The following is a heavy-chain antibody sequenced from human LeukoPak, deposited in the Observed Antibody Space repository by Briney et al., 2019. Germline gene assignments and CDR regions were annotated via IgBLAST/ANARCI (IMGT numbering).Heavy chain of an antibody. V-gene: IGHV1-8*01. CDR1: GYTFTSYD. CDR3: ARDNDYVWGSYRGSGYYYGMDV. CDR2: MNPNSGNT. J-gene: IGHJ6*02. D-gene: IGHD3-16*02. Sequence: ASVKVSCKASGYTFTSYDINWVRQATGQGLEWMGWMNPNSGNTGCAQKFQGRVTMTRNTSISTAYMELSSLRSEDTAVYYCARDNDYVWGSYRGSGYYYGMDVWGQGTTVTVSS.